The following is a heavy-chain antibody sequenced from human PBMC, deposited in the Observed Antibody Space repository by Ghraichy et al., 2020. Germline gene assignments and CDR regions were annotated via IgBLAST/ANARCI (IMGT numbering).Heavy chain of an antibody. CDR3: ARGSSYYYDSSTYPSDH. CDR2: INSDGSSI. Sequence: GGSLRLSCAASGFTFSSYWMHWVRQAPGKGLVWVSRINSDGSSISYADSVKRRFTISRDNAKNTLYLQMNSLRAEDTAVYYCARGSSYYYDSSTYPSDHWGQGTLVTVSS. D-gene: IGHD3-22*01. CDR1: GFTFSSYW. J-gene: IGHJ5*02. V-gene: IGHV3-74*01.